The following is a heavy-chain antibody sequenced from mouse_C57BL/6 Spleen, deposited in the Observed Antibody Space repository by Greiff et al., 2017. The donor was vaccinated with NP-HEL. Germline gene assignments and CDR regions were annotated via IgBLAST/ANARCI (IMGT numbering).Heavy chain of an antibody. D-gene: IGHD2-3*01. CDR2: INPNYGTT. V-gene: IGHV1-39*01. CDR1: GYSFTDYN. CDR3: VLAGEWLLYFDY. Sequence: EVQLVESGPELVKPGASVKISCKASGYSFTDYNMNWVKQSNGKSLEWIGVINPNYGTTSYNQKFKGKATLTVDQSSSTAYMQLNSLTSEDSAVYYCVLAGEWLLYFDYWGQGTTLTVSS. J-gene: IGHJ2*01.